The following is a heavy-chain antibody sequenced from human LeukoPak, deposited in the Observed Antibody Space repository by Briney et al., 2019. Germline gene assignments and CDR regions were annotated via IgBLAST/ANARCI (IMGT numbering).Heavy chain of an antibody. CDR1: GFTISNYW. CDR3: ARTSYDTGGYFED. D-gene: IGHD3-22*01. CDR2: ISSDGTNT. V-gene: IGHV3-74*01. J-gene: IGHJ4*02. Sequence: GGSLRLSCAASGFTISNYWMHWVRHAPGKGLVWVSRISSDGTNTNYADSVKGRFTISRDNAKNTLYLQMNSLGAEDTAVYYCARTSYDTGGYFEDWGQGTLVTVSS.